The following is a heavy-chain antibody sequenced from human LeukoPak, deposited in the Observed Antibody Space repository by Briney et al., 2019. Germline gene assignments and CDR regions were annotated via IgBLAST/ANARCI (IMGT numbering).Heavy chain of an antibody. D-gene: IGHD6-13*01. CDR3: ARGPLIAAAGTW. Sequence: GGSLRLSCAASGFTFSSYWMSWVRQAPGEGLEWVAKINQDGTEKAYVDSVRGRFTISRDNAKNSLFLQVNSLRAEDTAVYYCARGPLIAAAGTWWGQGTLVTVSS. V-gene: IGHV3-7*03. J-gene: IGHJ4*02. CDR2: INQDGTEK. CDR1: GFTFSSYW.